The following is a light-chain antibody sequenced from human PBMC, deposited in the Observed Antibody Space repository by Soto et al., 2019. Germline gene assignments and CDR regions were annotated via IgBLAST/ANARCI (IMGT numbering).Light chain of an antibody. J-gene: IGKJ1*01. CDR3: PQYGSSGT. Sequence: MVLTLSPGTLSLSPGERATLSCRARQWIGSSYLTWYPQIPGQAPRPLIYGASRRATGIPDRFSGSGSGTDFTLTISSLEPEDFAVYYCPQYGSSGTFGQGTKVDI. V-gene: IGKV3-20*01. CDR2: GAS. CDR1: QWIGSSY.